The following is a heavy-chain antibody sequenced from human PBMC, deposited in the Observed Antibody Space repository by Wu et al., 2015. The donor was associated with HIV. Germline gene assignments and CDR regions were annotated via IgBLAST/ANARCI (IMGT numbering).Heavy chain of an antibody. D-gene: IGHD3-22*01. Sequence: QVQLVQSGAEVKKPGSSVKVSCKAPGDTFSNSAIIWVRQAPGQGLEWMGGIVPSLGTSDHAETFQDRITITADGSTRSSYMELNSLRSEDTAVYYCARDMTYYYDNSGYYRLDYWGQGTLITVSS. J-gene: IGHJ4*02. CDR2: IVPSLGTS. V-gene: IGHV1-69*13. CDR1: GDTFSNSA. CDR3: ARDMTYYYDNSGYYRLDY.